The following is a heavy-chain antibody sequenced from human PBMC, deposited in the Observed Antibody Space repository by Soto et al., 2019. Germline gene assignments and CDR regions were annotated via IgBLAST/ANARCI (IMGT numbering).Heavy chain of an antibody. J-gene: IGHJ6*02. D-gene: IGHD6-19*01. CDR2: TYYGSKWYN. V-gene: IGHV6-1*01. CDR3: ARAGRYSSGWYDYYYYYYGMDV. Sequence: SQTLSHTCAISGDSVSSNSAAWNWIRQSPSRGLEWLGRTYYGSKWYNDYAVSVKSRITINPDTSKNQFSLQLNSVTPEDTAVYYCARAGRYSSGWYDYYYYYYGMDVWGQGTTVTVSS. CDR1: GDSVSSNSAA.